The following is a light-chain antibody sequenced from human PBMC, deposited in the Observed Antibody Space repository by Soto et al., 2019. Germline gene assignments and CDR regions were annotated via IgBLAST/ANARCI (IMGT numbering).Light chain of an antibody. CDR1: QSVANSY. CDR2: GAS. Sequence: ENVLTQSPGTLSLSPGERDTLSCRASQSVANSYLAWYQQKPGKAPRLLIYGASSRATGIPDRLSGSGSGTDFTLTIRRLEPEDFGVYYCQQYHSSRTFGQGTKVDIK. CDR3: QQYHSSRT. J-gene: IGKJ1*01. V-gene: IGKV3-20*01.